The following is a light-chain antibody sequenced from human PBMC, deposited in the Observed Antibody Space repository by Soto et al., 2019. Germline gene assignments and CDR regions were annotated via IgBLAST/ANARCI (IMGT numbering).Light chain of an antibody. J-gene: IGLJ3*02. Sequence: QLVLTQSPSASASLGASVKLTCTLSSGHSSYAIAWHQQQPEKGPRYLMKLNSDGSHSKGDGIPDRFSGSSSGAERYLTISSLQSVDEADYYCQTWGTGLLVFGGGTKLTVL. CDR2: LNSDGSH. CDR3: QTWGTGLLV. CDR1: SGHSSYA. V-gene: IGLV4-69*01.